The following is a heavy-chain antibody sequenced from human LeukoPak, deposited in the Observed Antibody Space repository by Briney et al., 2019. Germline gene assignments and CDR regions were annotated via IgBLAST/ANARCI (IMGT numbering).Heavy chain of an antibody. CDR2: INHSGST. J-gene: IGHJ2*01. D-gene: IGHD4-17*01. V-gene: IGHV4-34*01. Sequence: PSETLSLPRAVYGGSFCWFYSRWVRPPPPKRRGWVGEINHSGSTNYNPSLKSRVTISVDTSKNQFSLNLSSVTAADTAVYYCARTRTVTPAWWYFDLWGRGTLVTVSS. CDR3: ARTRTVTPAWWYFDL. CDR1: GGSFCWFY.